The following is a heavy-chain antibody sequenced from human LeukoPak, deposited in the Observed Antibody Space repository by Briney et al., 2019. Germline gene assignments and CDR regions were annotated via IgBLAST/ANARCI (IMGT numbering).Heavy chain of an antibody. J-gene: IGHJ4*02. Sequence: GGSLRLSCAASGFTFSTYSMNWVRQAPGKGLEWVSYISSSSSTIYYADSVKGRFTISRDNAKSSLYLQMNSLRAEDTAVYYCARGSTYYDSSGQVPFDYWGQGTLVTVSS. CDR2: ISSSSSTI. V-gene: IGHV3-48*01. D-gene: IGHD3-22*01. CDR1: GFTFSTYS. CDR3: ARGSTYYDSSGQVPFDY.